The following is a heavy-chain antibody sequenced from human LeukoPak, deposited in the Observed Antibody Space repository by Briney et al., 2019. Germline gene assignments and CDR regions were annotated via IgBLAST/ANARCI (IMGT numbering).Heavy chain of an antibody. Sequence: PSETLSLTCTVSGDSINSHHWNWIRQPPGKGLEWIGYMYYRGSTMYNPSLKSRVAISLDTSKNQFSLKLSSVTAADTAVYYCARDTYDYYFDPWGQGTLVTVSS. D-gene: IGHD5-12*01. J-gene: IGHJ5*02. CDR3: ARDTYDYYFDP. CDR2: MYYRGST. CDR1: GDSINSHH. V-gene: IGHV4-59*11.